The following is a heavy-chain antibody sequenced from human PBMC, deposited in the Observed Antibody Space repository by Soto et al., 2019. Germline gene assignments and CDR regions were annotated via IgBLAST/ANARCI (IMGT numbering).Heavy chain of an antibody. Sequence: SCKGFGYSFMKYGINWVRQAPGQGLEWVGWISPYSGYTHSAQKFHGRLTLTTDTAASTAYMELRILRSADTALYYCAREACVLIPAAQPSRFDSWGQGTLVTVSS. D-gene: IGHD2-2*01. CDR2: ISPYSGYT. CDR3: AREACVLIPAAQPSRFDS. J-gene: IGHJ4*02. CDR1: GYSFMKYG. V-gene: IGHV1-18*01.